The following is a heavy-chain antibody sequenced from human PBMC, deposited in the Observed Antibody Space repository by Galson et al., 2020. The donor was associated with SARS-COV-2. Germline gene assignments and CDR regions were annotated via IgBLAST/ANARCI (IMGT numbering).Heavy chain of an antibody. CDR3: ARGRDYYDSSGYYGTSDY. Sequence: TGGSLRLSCAASGFRFSDYYMSWIRQASGKGLQWVSYVSSSGNTIYYADSVKGRFTISRDNAKNSLYLQMNSLRAEDTAVYYCARGRDYYDSSGYYGTSDYWGQGILVTVSS. CDR1: GFRFSDYY. D-gene: IGHD3-22*01. V-gene: IGHV3-11*01. J-gene: IGHJ4*02. CDR2: VSSSGNTI.